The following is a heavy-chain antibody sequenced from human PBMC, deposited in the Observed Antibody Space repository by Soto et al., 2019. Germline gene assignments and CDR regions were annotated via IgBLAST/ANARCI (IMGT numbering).Heavy chain of an antibody. CDR2: IFYSGSP. V-gene: IGHV4-59*01. Sequence: PSATLSLTCTVSGDSITTYYWNWIRQPPGKGLEWIGYIFYSGSPNYNPSLKSRVTISVDTSQSQISLKLRSVTAADTAVYYCASDRDGYNSWGRGTLVTVSS. J-gene: IGHJ4*02. D-gene: IGHD5-12*01. CDR3: ASDRDGYNS. CDR1: GDSITTYY.